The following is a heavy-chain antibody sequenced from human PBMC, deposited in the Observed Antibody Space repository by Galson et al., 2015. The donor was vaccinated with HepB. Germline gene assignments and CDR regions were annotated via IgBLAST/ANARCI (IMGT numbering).Heavy chain of an antibody. V-gene: IGHV3-48*04. CDR2: ISSSSSTI. Sequence: SLRLSCAASGFTFSSYSMNWVRQAPGKGLEWVSYISSSSSTIYYADSVKGRFTISRDNAKNSLYLQMNSLRAEDTAVYYCARDQFTDAVAGIFPWGQGTLVTVSS. J-gene: IGHJ5*02. CDR1: GFTFSSYS. D-gene: IGHD6-19*01. CDR3: ARDQFTDAVAGIFP.